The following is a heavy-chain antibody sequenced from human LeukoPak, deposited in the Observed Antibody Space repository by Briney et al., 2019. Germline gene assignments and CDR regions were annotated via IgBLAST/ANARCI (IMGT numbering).Heavy chain of an antibody. J-gene: IGHJ4*02. CDR2: INPNSGGT. CDR3: ARAGYSYGYYLDY. CDR1: GYTFTGYY. Sequence: GASVKVSCKASGYTFTGYYMHWVRQAPGQGLEWMGWINPNSGGTNYAQKFQGRVTMTRDTSVSTAYMELSRLRSDDTAVYYCARAGYSYGYYLDYWGQGTLVTVSS. V-gene: IGHV1-2*02. D-gene: IGHD5-18*01.